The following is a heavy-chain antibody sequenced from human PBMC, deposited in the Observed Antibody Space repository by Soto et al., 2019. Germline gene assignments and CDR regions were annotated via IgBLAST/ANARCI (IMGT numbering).Heavy chain of an antibody. CDR3: ARVYKNYYDSSGLFDY. CDR2: IWYDGSNK. Sequence: GGSLRLSCAASGFTFSSYGMHWVRQAPGKGLEWVAVIWYDGSNKYYADSVKGRFTISRDNSKNTLYLQMNSLRAEDTAVYYCARVYKNYYDSSGLFDYWGQGTLVTVSS. CDR1: GFTFSSYG. D-gene: IGHD3-22*01. J-gene: IGHJ4*02. V-gene: IGHV3-33*01.